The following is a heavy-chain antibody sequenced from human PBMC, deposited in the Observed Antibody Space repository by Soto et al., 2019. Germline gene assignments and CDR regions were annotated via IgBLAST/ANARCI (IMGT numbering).Heavy chain of an antibody. V-gene: IGHV3-64D*06. CDR1: GFTLSSYA. CDR3: VKDIFYDFWSGYGRDWYFDL. Sequence: PGGSMRLSCSASGFTLSSYAMHWVRQAQGKGLEYVSAISSNGGSTYYADSVKGRFTISRDNSKNTLYLQMSSLRAEDTAVYYCVKDIFYDFWSGYGRDWYFDLWGRGTLVTVSS. CDR2: ISSNGGST. D-gene: IGHD3-3*01. J-gene: IGHJ2*01.